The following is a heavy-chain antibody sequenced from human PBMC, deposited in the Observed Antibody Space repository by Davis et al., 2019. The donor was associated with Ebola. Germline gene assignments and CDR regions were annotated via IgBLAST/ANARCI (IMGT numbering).Heavy chain of an antibody. V-gene: IGHV3-21*01. J-gene: IGHJ4*02. CDR3: AKVERGN. CDR1: GFTFSTYS. D-gene: IGHD1-1*01. CDR2: ISSDSDYI. Sequence: GESLKISCAASGFTFSTYSMSWVRQAPGKGLEWVSSISSDSDYIYYADSAKGRFTISRDNAKNSLYLQMNSLRAEDTAVYYCAKVERGNWGQGTLVTVSS.